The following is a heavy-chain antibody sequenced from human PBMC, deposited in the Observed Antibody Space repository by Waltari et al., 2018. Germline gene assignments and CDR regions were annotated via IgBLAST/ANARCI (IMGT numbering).Heavy chain of an antibody. CDR3: AKGKQLVKYYYYMDV. D-gene: IGHD6-6*01. CDR1: GFTFSSSA. V-gene: IGHV3-23*01. J-gene: IGHJ6*03. CDR2: ISGSGGST. Sequence: EVQLLESGGGLVQPGGSLRLSCAASGFTFSSSAMRWVRQAPGKGLEWVSAISGSGGSTYYADSVKGRFTISRDNSKNTLYLQMNSLRAEDTAVYYCAKGKQLVKYYYYMDVWGKGTTVTISS.